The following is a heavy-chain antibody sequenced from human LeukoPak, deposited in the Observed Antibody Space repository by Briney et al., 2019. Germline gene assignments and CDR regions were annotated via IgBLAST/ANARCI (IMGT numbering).Heavy chain of an antibody. J-gene: IGHJ4*02. Sequence: GGSLRLSCAASGFTFSSYTMHWVRQAPGKGLEWVAAISDDGNNAYYSDSAKGRLAISRDNSNNTLYLQMNSLRAEDTAVYYCARSRAGYYFDYWGQGTLVTVSS. CDR3: ARSRAGYYFDY. CDR1: GFTFSSYT. V-gene: IGHV3-30*09. CDR2: ISDDGNNA. D-gene: IGHD1-14*01.